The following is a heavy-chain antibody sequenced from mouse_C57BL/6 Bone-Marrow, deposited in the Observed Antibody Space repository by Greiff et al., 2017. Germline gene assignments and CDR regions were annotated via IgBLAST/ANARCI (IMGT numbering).Heavy chain of an antibody. CDR3: ARLTTVVANYAMDY. CDR1: GFTFSDYG. CDR2: ISNLAYSI. V-gene: IGHV5-15*01. Sequence: EVKLMESGGGLVQPGGSLKLSCAASGFTFSDYGLAWVRQAPRKGPEWVAFISNLAYSIYYADTVTGRFTISRENAKNTLYLEMSSLRSEDTAMYYCARLTTVVANYAMDYWGPGTSVTVSS. J-gene: IGHJ4*01. D-gene: IGHD1-1*01.